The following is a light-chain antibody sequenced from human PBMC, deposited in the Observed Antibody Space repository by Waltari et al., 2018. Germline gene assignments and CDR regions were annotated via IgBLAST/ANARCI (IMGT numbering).Light chain of an antibody. CDR3: QTWGTGFQV. CDR2: VNSDGSH. V-gene: IGLV4-69*01. J-gene: IGLJ3*02. Sequence: LVLTQSPSASASLGASVTLTCSLPGDYSAYAIACPPLLPLKGPRYLMTVNSDGSHKKGEGISDRFSGSSSDLDRNLIISRLQADDEADYFCQTWGTGFQVFGSGTKLTVL. CDR1: GDYSAYA.